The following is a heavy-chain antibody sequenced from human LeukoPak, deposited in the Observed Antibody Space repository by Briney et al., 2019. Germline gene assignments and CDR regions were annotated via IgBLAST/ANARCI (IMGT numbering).Heavy chain of an antibody. V-gene: IGHV3-30*18. J-gene: IGHJ4*02. CDR1: GFTFSSYG. D-gene: IGHD6-19*01. CDR2: ISYDGSNK. Sequence: QSGGSLRLSCAASGFTFSSYGMHWVRQAPGKGLEWVAVISYDGSNKYCADSVKGRFTISRDNSKNTLYLQMESLRSEDTAVYYCAKGGKWSSDWISPYDYWGQGTLVTVSS. CDR3: AKGGKWSSDWISPYDY.